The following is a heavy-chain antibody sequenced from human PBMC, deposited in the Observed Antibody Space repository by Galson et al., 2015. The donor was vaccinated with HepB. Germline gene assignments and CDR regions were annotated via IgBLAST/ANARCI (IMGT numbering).Heavy chain of an antibody. CDR3: ARVGYGDPNYYYYYYMDV. J-gene: IGHJ6*03. D-gene: IGHD4-17*01. V-gene: IGHV1-69*13. CDR1: GGTFSSYA. CDR2: IIPIFGTA. Sequence: SVKVSCKASGGTFSSYAISWVRQAPGQGLEWMGGIIPIFGTANYAQKFQGRVTITADESTSTAYMELSSLRSEDTAVYYCARVGYGDPNYYYYYYMDVWGKGTTVTVSS.